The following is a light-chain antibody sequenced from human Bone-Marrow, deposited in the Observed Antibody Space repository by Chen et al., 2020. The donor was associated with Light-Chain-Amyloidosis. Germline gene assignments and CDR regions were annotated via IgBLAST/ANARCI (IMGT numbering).Light chain of an antibody. CDR1: DLPTKY. Sequence: SYELTQPPSVSVSPGQTARITCSGDDLPTKYAYWYQQKPGQAPVLVIHRYTERPSGISERLSGDSSGTTATLTISGVQAEDEADYHCQSADSSGTYEVRFGGGTKLTVL. CDR2: RYT. CDR3: QSADSSGTYEVR. V-gene: IGLV3-25*03. J-gene: IGLJ2*01.